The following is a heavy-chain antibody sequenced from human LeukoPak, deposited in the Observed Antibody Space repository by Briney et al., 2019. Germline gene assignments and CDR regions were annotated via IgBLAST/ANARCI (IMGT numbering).Heavy chain of an antibody. CDR2: IIPIFGTA. CDR3: ARDCVGIAAADTGVEPNWFDP. V-gene: IGHV1-69*05. Sequence: ASVKVSCKASGGTFSSYAISWVRQAPGQGLEWMGGIIPIFGTANYAQKFQGRVTITTDESTSTAYMELSSLRSEDTAVYYCARDCVGIAAADTGVEPNWFDPWGQGTLVTVSS. CDR1: GGTFSSYA. D-gene: IGHD6-13*01. J-gene: IGHJ5*02.